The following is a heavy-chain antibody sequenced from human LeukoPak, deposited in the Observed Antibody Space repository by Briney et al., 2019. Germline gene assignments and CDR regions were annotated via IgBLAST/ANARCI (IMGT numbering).Heavy chain of an antibody. D-gene: IGHD6-13*01. Sequence: PSETLSLTCTVSGGSISSSTYYWAWIRQPPGKGLEWVGNIFYSGSTYYNPSLKSRVTISVDTSKNQFSLKLTSVTAADTAVYYCARADSSSWYDYYYGMDVWGQGTTVTVSS. CDR1: GGSISSSTYY. V-gene: IGHV4-39*07. J-gene: IGHJ6*02. CDR3: ARADSSSWYDYYYGMDV. CDR2: IFYSGST.